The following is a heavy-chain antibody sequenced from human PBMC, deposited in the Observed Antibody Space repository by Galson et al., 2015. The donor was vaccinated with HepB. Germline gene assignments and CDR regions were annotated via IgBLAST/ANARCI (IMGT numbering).Heavy chain of an antibody. Sequence: SLRLSCAASEFSFSNYGMHWVRQAPGKGLEWVAVISNDGSRKYYADSVKGRFTISRDNSKNTLYLQMNSLRAEDTAVYYCVKDRLVDAYGMDVWGQGTTVTVSS. CDR3: VKDRLVDAYGMDV. CDR2: ISNDGSRK. J-gene: IGHJ6*02. D-gene: IGHD5-12*01. CDR1: EFSFSNYG. V-gene: IGHV3-30*18.